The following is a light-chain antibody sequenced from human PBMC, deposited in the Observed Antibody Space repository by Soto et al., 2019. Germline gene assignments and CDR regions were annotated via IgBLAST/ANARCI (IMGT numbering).Light chain of an antibody. Sequence: QSVLTHPASGSGVPVRSLTISCTGTSSDVGGYNYVSWYQQHPDKAPKLMIYDVSNRPSGVSNRFSSSKSGNTASLTISGLQAEDEADYYCSSYTSSSTFYVFGTGTKVTVL. CDR2: DVS. CDR3: SSYTSSSTFYV. J-gene: IGLJ1*01. V-gene: IGLV2-14*01. CDR1: SSDVGGYNY.